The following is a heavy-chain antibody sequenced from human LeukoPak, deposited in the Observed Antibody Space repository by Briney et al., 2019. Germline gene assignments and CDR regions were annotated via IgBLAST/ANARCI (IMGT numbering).Heavy chain of an antibody. CDR3: ARGRGYCSSTSCSNTLLDY. CDR1: GFTFSSYD. J-gene: IGHJ4*02. D-gene: IGHD2-2*01. V-gene: IGHV3-13*01. CDR2: IGTAGDT. Sequence: GGSLRLSCAASGFTFSSYDMHWVRQATGKGLEWVSAIGTAGDTYYPGSVKGRFTISREIAKNSLYLRMNSLRAGDTAVYYCARGRGYCSSTSCSNTLLDYWGQGTLVTVSS.